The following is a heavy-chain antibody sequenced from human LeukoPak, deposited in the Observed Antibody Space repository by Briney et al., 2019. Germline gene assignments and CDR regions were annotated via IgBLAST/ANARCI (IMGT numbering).Heavy chain of an antibody. CDR2: IYYSGST. CDR3: ARGHRLYNWNDSSDY. CDR1: GGSISSSSYY. Sequence: PSETLSLTCTVSGGSISSSSYYWGWIRQPPGKGLEWIGSIYYSGSTYYNPSLKSRVTISVDTSKNQFSLKLSSVTAADTAVYYCARGHRLYNWNDSSDYWGQGTLVTVSS. J-gene: IGHJ4*02. D-gene: IGHD1-1*01. V-gene: IGHV4-39*07.